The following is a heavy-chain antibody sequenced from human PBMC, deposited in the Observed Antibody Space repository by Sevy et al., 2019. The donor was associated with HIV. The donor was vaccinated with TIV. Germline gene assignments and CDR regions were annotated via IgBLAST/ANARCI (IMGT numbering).Heavy chain of an antibody. D-gene: IGHD3-16*01. CDR1: GGSVSSGTYY. J-gene: IGHJ6*03. V-gene: IGHV4-61*01. Sequence: SETLSLSCSVSGGSVSSGTYYWSWIRQPPGKGLEWIGHIYKTGSTNYKLSLQSRVTISVDTSTNQFSPRLRSVTAADTAVYYCARVPRGQLWYSGSLGGYYYHMDVWGKGTTVTVFS. CDR2: IYKTGST. CDR3: ARVPRGQLWYSGSLGGYYYHMDV.